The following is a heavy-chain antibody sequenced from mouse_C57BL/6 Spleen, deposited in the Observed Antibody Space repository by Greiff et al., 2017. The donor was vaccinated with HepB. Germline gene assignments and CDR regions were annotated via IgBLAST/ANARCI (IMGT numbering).Heavy chain of an antibody. Sequence: QVQLKRSGAELVKPGASVKISCKASGYAFSSYWMNWVKQRPGKGLEWIGQIYPGDGDTNYNGKFKGKATLTADKSSSTAYMQLSSLTSEDSAVYFCARFRGYGSSSWFAYWGQGTLVTVSA. CDR1: GYAFSSYW. D-gene: IGHD1-1*01. CDR2: IYPGDGDT. J-gene: IGHJ3*01. CDR3: ARFRGYGSSSWFAY. V-gene: IGHV1-80*01.